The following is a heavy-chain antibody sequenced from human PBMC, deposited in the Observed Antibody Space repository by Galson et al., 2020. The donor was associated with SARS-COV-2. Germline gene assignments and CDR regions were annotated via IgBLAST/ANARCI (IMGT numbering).Heavy chain of an antibody. D-gene: IGHD5-12*01. CDR1: GFTFSSYS. J-gene: IGHJ4*02. CDR3: ARGGGGGYAYLDY. Sequence: GESLKISCAASGFTFSSYSMHWVRQAPGKGLEWVAVISYDGSNKYYADSVKGRFTISRDNSKNTLYLQMNSLRAEDTAVYYCARGGGGGYAYLDYGGQGTLVTVSS. CDR2: ISYDGSNK. V-gene: IGHV3-30-3*01.